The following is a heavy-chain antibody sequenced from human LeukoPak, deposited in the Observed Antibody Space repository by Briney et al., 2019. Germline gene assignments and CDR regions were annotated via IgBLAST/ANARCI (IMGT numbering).Heavy chain of an antibody. CDR3: ARDRLRWPKIDY. J-gene: IGHJ4*02. D-gene: IGHD4-23*01. V-gene: IGHV4-39*07. CDR1: GGSISSSSYY. CDR2: IYYSVTT. Sequence: PSETLSLTCTVSGGSISSSSYYWGWIRQPPGKGLEWIGSIYYSVTTYYNPSLKSRVTISVDTSKNQFSLKLNSVTAADTAVYYCARDRLRWPKIDYWGQGTLVTASS.